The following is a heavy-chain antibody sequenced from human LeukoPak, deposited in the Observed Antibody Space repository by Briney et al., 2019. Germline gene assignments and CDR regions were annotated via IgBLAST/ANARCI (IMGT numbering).Heavy chain of an antibody. D-gene: IGHD3-10*01. CDR2: IYYSGST. CDR1: GGSISSSSYY. CDR3: ARDTDYYGSGRRAFDI. V-gene: IGHV4-39*02. J-gene: IGHJ3*02. Sequence: SETLSLTCTVSGGSISSSSYYWGWIRQPPGKGLEWIGSIYYSGSTYYNPSLESRVTISVDTSKNQFSLKLSSVTAADTAVYYCARDTDYYGSGRRAFDIWGQGTMVTVSS.